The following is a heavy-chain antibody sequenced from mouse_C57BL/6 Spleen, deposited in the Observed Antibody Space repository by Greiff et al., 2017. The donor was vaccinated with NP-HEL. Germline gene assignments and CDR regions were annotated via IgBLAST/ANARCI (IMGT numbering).Heavy chain of an antibody. D-gene: IGHD1-1*01. CDR2: IYPRSGNT. Sequence: VKLQQSGAELARPGASVKLSCKASGYTFTSYGISWVKQRTGQGLEWIGEIYPRSGNTYYNEKFKGKATLTADKSSSTAYMELRSLTSEDSAVYFCAREDYYYYGSRRAMDYWGQGTSVTVSS. J-gene: IGHJ4*01. CDR3: AREDYYYYGSRRAMDY. CDR1: GYTFTSYG. V-gene: IGHV1-81*01.